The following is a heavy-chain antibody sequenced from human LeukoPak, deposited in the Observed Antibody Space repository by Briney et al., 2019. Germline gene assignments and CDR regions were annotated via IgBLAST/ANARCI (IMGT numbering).Heavy chain of an antibody. Sequence: PGGSLRLSCAASGFTFSSYAMSWVRQAPGKGLEWVANIKQDGSEKYYVDSVKGRFTISRDNAKNSLYLQMNSLRAEDTAVYYCARGGHDYGDPFFDYWGQGTLVTVSS. J-gene: IGHJ4*02. CDR1: GFTFSSYA. D-gene: IGHD4-17*01. V-gene: IGHV3-7*01. CDR3: ARGGHDYGDPFFDY. CDR2: IKQDGSEK.